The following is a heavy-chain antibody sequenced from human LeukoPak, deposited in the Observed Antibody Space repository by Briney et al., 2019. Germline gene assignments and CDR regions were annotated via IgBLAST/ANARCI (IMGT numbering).Heavy chain of an antibody. V-gene: IGHV4-34*01. Sequence: SETLSLTCAVYGGSFSGYYWSWIRQPPGKGLEWIGEINHSGSTNYNPSLKSRVTISVDTPKNQFSLKLSSVTAADTAVYYCARVIVTIFGVVIMPHYYYYYMDVWGKGTTVTVSS. CDR3: ARVIVTIFGVVIMPHYYYYYMDV. D-gene: IGHD3-3*01. CDR1: GGSFSGYY. CDR2: INHSGST. J-gene: IGHJ6*03.